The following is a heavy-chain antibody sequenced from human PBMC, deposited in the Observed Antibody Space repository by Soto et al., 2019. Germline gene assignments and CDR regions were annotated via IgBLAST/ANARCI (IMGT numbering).Heavy chain of an antibody. Sequence: PGGSLRLSCAASGFTFSSYSMNWVRQAPGKGLEWVSSISSSSSYIYYADSVKGRFTISRDNAKNSLYLQMNSLRAEDTAVYYCAASTIFGVVIHYYYYYGMDVWGQGTTVTV. CDR1: GFTFSSYS. CDR3: AASTIFGVVIHYYYYYGMDV. CDR2: ISSSSSYI. V-gene: IGHV3-21*01. J-gene: IGHJ6*01. D-gene: IGHD3-3*01.